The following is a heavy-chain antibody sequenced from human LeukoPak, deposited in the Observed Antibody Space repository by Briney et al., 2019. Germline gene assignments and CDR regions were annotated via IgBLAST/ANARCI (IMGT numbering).Heavy chain of an antibody. Sequence: SETLSLTCVVYGGSLSGYLWTWIRQPPEKGLGWIGEIKHSGSTNYNPSLKSRVDMSVDLSANHFSLQLSSVTAADTAIYYCARRSSTATDFWGQGTLVIVSS. CDR3: ARRSSTATDF. J-gene: IGHJ4*02. CDR2: IKHSGST. CDR1: GGSLSGYL. V-gene: IGHV4-34*01.